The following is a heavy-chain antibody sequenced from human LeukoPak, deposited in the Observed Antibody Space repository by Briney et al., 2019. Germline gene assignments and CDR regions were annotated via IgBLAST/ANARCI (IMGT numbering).Heavy chain of an antibody. CDR2: INSDGSST. D-gene: IGHD6-13*01. CDR1: GVTFSRYW. V-gene: IGHV3-74*01. J-gene: IGHJ4*02. Sequence: GGSLRLSCAASGVTFSRYWMHWVRHAPGKGLVWVSRINSDGSSTSYADSVKGRFTISRDNARNTLYLQMNSLRAEDTAVYYCGRIIAAAGTPDWGQGTLVTVSS. CDR3: GRIIAAAGTPD.